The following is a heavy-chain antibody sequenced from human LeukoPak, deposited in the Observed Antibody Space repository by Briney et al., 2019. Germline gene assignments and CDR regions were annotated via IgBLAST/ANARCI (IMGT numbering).Heavy chain of an antibody. J-gene: IGHJ6*03. CDR2: IRSKANSYAT. CDR3: TSLGYCSSTSCSRAGDYYYYMDV. CDR1: GFTFSGSA. Sequence: GGSLRLSCAASGFTFSGSAMHWVRQASGKGLEWVGRIRSKANSYATAYAASVKGRFTISRDDSKNTAYLQMNSLKTEDTAVYYCTSLGYCSSTSCSRAGDYYYYMDVWGKGTTVTVSS. V-gene: IGHV3-73*01. D-gene: IGHD2-2*01.